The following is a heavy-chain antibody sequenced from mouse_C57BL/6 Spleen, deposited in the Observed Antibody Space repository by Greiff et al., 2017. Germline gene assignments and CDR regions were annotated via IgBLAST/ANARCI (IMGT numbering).Heavy chain of an antibody. J-gene: IGHJ2*01. CDR3: AIDYYGSGCGFEY. Sequence: QVQLQQPGAELVMPGASVKLSCKASGYTFPSYWMHWVKQRPGQGLEWIGEIDPSDSSTNYNQKFKGKSTSTVDKSSSTAYMQLSSLTSEDSAVYSCAIDYYGSGCGFEYWGQGTTLTVSS. V-gene: IGHV1-69*01. CDR1: GYTFPSYW. CDR2: IDPSDSST. D-gene: IGHD1-1*01.